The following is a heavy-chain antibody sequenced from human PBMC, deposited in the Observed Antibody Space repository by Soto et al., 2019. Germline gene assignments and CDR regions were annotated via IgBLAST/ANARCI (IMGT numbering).Heavy chain of an antibody. J-gene: IGHJ4*01. D-gene: IGHD4-4*01. CDR3: ATNEGRVFYSFDY. CDR2: IIPIFGTP. CDR1: GVTFTRQD. Sequence: SVKVSCKASGVTFTRQDMRWVRQAPGQGLEWMGGIIPIFGTPQYAEKFQDRVTITADESTSTAYMELSSLTSEDTAVYYCATNEGRVFYSFDYRGHGTPFTVS. V-gene: IGHV1-69*13.